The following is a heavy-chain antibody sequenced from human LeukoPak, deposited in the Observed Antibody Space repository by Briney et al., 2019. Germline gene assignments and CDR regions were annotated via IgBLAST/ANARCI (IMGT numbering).Heavy chain of an antibody. CDR3: ARASYCGGDCYGGYYYYMDV. CDR1: GGTFSSYA. CDR2: IIPVFGTA. Sequence: ASVKVSCKASGGTFSSYAISWVRQAPGQGLEWMGGIIPVFGTANYAQKFQGRVTITADESTSTAYMELSSLRSEDTAVYYCARASYCGGDCYGGYYYYMDVWGKGTTVTVSS. J-gene: IGHJ6*03. D-gene: IGHD2-21*01. V-gene: IGHV1-69*13.